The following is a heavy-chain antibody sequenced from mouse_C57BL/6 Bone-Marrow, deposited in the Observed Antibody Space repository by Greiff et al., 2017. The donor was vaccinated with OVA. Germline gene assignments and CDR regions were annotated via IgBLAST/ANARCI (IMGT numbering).Heavy chain of an antibody. D-gene: IGHD1-1*02. Sequence: VKLVESGAELVRPGASVKLSCKASGYTFTDYYINWVKQRPGQGLEWIARIYPGSGNTYYNEKFKGKATLTAEKSSSTAYMQLSSLTSEDSAVYFCARRWTGGYYFDYWGKGTTLTVSS. CDR2: IYPGSGNT. CDR3: ARRWTGGYYFDY. CDR1: GYTFTDYY. V-gene: IGHV1-76*01. J-gene: IGHJ2*01.